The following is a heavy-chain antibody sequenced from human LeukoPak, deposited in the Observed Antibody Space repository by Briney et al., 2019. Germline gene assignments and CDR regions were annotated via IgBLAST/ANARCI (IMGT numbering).Heavy chain of an antibody. CDR1: GDSISSGSYY. V-gene: IGHV4-61*02. D-gene: IGHD1-26*01. J-gene: IGHJ5*02. Sequence: SETLSLTCTVSGDSISSGSYYWSWLRQPAGKGLEWIGRIYGSGRTNYNLSLKSRVTISVDTSKNQFSLRLSSVTAADTAVYYCARDLGGSSSSENWFDPWGQGTLVTISS. CDR2: IYGSGRT. CDR3: ARDLGGSSSSENWFDP.